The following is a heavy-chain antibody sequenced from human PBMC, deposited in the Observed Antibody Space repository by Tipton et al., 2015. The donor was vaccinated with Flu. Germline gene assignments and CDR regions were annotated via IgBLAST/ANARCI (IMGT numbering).Heavy chain of an antibody. CDR3: ARVNRPWLVP. D-gene: IGHD2/OR15-2a*01. Sequence: TLSLTCSLSGGSISDYYYTWIRQPPGKGLEWIGSIFYTGNTDYSPSLKSRVTISLDTSKNQFSLELTSMTAADTAVYYCARVNRPWLVPWGQGTLVTVSS. V-gene: IGHV4-59*13. CDR1: GGSISDYY. J-gene: IGHJ5*02. CDR2: IFYTGNT.